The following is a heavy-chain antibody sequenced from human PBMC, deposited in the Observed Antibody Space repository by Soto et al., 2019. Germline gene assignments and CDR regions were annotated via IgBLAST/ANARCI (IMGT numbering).Heavy chain of an antibody. J-gene: IGHJ5*02. CDR3: ARGGVLRYFDWFGL. Sequence: SETLSLTCAVSGGSISSGGYSWSWIRQPPGKGLEWIGYIYHSGSTYYNPSLKSRVTISVDTSKNQFSLKLSSVTAADTAVYYCARGGVLRYFDWFGLWGQGTLVTVSS. V-gene: IGHV4-30-2*01. CDR1: GGSISSGGYS. D-gene: IGHD3-9*01. CDR2: IYHSGST.